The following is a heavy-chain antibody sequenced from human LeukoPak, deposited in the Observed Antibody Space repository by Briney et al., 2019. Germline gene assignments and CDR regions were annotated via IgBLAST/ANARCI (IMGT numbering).Heavy chain of an antibody. CDR2: IKQDGSVE. J-gene: IGHJ5*02. Sequence: GGSLRHSCAASGFTYTNYWMAWVRQAPGKGLQWVASIKQDGSVEYYVDSVKGRFTISRDNAKNSHYPQMNSLRVEDMAVYYCARWADDSGVYYIASWGQGTLVTVSS. V-gene: IGHV3-7*01. CDR1: GFTYTNYW. CDR3: ARWADDSGVYYIAS. D-gene: IGHD3-10*01.